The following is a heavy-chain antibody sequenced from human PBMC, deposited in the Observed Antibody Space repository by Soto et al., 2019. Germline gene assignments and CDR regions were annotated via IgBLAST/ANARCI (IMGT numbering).Heavy chain of an antibody. CDR3: ARGQERVGIVGAWFDP. D-gene: IGHD1-26*01. CDR2: ISDDGSNK. V-gene: IGHV3-30-3*01. Sequence: QVQLVESGGGVVQPGRSLRLSCAASGFTFSSYAMHWVRQAPGKGLEWVAVISDDGSNKYYADSVKGRFTISRDNSKNTLYLQMNSLRAEDTAVYYCARGQERVGIVGAWFDPWGQGTLVTVSS. J-gene: IGHJ5*02. CDR1: GFTFSSYA.